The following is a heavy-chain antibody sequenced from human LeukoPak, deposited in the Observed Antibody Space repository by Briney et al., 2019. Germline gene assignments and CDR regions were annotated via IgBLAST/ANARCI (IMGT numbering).Heavy chain of an antibody. D-gene: IGHD1-1*01. CDR1: GGSFSGYY. V-gene: IGHV4-34*01. CDR2: INRSGST. J-gene: IGHJ6*03. CDR3: ARATQATYYYYYMDV. Sequence: SETLSLTCAVCGGSFSGYYWSWIRQPPGKGLEWIGEINRSGSTNYNPSLKSRVTISVDTSKNQFSLKLSSVTAADTAVYYCARATQATYYYYYMDVWGKGTTVTVSS.